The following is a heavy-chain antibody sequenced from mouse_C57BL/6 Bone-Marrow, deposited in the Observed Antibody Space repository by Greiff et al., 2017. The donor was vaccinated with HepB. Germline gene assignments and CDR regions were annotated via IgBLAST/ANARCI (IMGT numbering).Heavy chain of an antibody. V-gene: IGHV1-76*01. CDR1: GYTFTDYY. CDR3: ARADYSNFYYAMDY. CDR2: IYPGSGNT. J-gene: IGHJ4*01. Sequence: VQLQQSGAELVRPGASVKLSCKASGYTFTDYYINWVKQRPGQGLEWIARIYPGSGNTYYNEKFKGKATLTAEKSSSTAYMQLSSLTSEDSAVYFCARADYSNFYYAMDYWGQGTSVTVSS. D-gene: IGHD2-5*01.